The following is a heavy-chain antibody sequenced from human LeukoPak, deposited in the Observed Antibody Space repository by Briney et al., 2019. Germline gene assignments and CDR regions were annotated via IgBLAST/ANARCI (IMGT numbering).Heavy chain of an antibody. CDR2: SGRT. V-gene: IGHV4-59*01. CDR3: ARVLSPDYGDYNGYYYYYYGMDV. D-gene: IGHD4-17*01. J-gene: IGHJ6*02. Sequence: SGRTNYNPSLKSRVTISVDTSKNQFSLKLSSVTAADTAVYYCARVLSPDYGDYNGYYYYYYGMDVWGQGTTVTVSS.